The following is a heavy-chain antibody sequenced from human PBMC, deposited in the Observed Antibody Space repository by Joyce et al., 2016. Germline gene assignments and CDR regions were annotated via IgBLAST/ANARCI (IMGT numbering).Heavy chain of an antibody. CDR1: DGSLSGYY. J-gene: IGHJ5*02. CDR3: ARGGWFDP. Sequence: QVQLQQWGAGLLKPSETLSLTCAVYDGSLSGYYWSWIRQPPGKGLEWIGEINHSGSTNYNSALKSRVTRSVDTSKNQFSLKLSSVTAADTAVYYCARGGWFDPWGQGTLVTVSS. V-gene: IGHV4-34*02. CDR2: INHSGST.